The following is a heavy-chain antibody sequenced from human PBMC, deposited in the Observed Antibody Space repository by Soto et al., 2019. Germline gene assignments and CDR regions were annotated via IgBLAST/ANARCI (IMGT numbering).Heavy chain of an antibody. Sequence: PSETLSLTCTVSGGSISSSSYYWGWIRQPPGKGLEWIGSIYYSGSTYYNPSLKSRVTISVDTSKNQFSLKLSSVTAADTAVYYCARHFTMVRGWFDPWGQG. CDR3: ARHFTMVRGWFDP. J-gene: IGHJ5*02. CDR1: GGSISSSSYY. CDR2: IYYSGST. D-gene: IGHD3-10*01. V-gene: IGHV4-39*01.